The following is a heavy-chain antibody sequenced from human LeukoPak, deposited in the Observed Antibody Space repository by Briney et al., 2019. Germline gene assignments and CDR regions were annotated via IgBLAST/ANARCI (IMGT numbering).Heavy chain of an antibody. CDR2: IYPGDSDT. CDR1: GYSITTYW. J-gene: IGHJ3*02. D-gene: IGHD3-22*01. Sequence: GESLKISCKGSGYSITTYWIGWVRQMPGKGLEWMGIIYPGDSDTKYSPSFQGQVTISADRSISTAYLQWSSLKASDTAMYYCARRRKTMMESFDIWGQGTMVTVSS. CDR3: ARRRKTMMESFDI. V-gene: IGHV5-51*01.